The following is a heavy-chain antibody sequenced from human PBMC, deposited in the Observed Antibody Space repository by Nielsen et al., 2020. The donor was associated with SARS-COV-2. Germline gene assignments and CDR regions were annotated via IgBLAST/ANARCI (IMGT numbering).Heavy chain of an antibody. V-gene: IGHV4-31*03. Sequence: SETLSLTCTVSGGSISSGGYYWSWIRQHPGKGLEWIGYIYYSGSTYYNPSLKSRVTISVDTSKNQFSLKLSSVTAADTAVYYCARSGDYGYYYYYGMDVWGQGTTVTVSS. CDR1: GGSISSGGYY. CDR2: IYYSGST. D-gene: IGHD4-17*01. CDR3: ARSGDYGYYYYYGMDV. J-gene: IGHJ6*02.